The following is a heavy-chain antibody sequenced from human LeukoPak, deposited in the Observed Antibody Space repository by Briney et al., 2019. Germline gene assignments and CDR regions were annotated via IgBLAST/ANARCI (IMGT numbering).Heavy chain of an antibody. V-gene: IGHV3-7*01. CDR1: GFTFSRYW. Sequence: GGSLRLSCAASGFTFSRYWMSWVRQAPGKGLEWVANINQDGSEKYYVDSVKGRFTISRDNAKNSLYPQMNSLRAEDTAVYYCAREVCSGGSCYHNWFDPWGQGTLVTVSS. CDR3: AREVCSGGSCYHNWFDP. J-gene: IGHJ5*02. D-gene: IGHD2-15*01. CDR2: INQDGSEK.